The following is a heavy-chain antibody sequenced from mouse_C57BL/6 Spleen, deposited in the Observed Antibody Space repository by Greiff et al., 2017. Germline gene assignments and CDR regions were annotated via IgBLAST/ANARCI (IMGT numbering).Heavy chain of an antibody. CDR3: ARDTTVVDYYAMDY. D-gene: IGHD1-1*01. J-gene: IGHJ4*01. V-gene: IGHV1-80*01. CDR1: GYAFSSYW. Sequence: VQVVESGAELVKPGASVKISCKASGYAFSSYWMNWVKQRPGKGLEWIGQIYPGDGDTNYNGKFKGKATLTADKSSSTAYMQLSSLTSEDSAVYFCARDTTVVDYYAMDYWGQGTSVTVSS. CDR2: IYPGDGDT.